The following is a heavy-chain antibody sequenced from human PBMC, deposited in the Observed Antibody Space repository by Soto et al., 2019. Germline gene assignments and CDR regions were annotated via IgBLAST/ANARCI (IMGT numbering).Heavy chain of an antibody. CDR1: GYTFTSYA. V-gene: IGHV1-3*01. CDR2: INAGNGNT. CDR3: ARAPQPQSRIAVAGRYVVWFDP. D-gene: IGHD6-19*01. Sequence: ASVKVSCKASGYTFTSYAMHWVRQAPGQRLEWMGWINAGNGNTKYSQKFQGRVTITRDTSASTAYMELSSLRSEDTAVYYCARAPQPQSRIAVAGRYVVWFDPWGQGTLVTVSS. J-gene: IGHJ5*02.